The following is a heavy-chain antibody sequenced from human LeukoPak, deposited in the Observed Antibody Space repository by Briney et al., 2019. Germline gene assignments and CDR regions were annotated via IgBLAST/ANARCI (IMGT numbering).Heavy chain of an antibody. J-gene: IGHJ6*03. CDR3: ARDPYYYYYYMDV. CDR1: GFTFSNYA. V-gene: IGHV3-21*01. Sequence: GGSLRLSCAASGFTFSNYAVSWVRQAPGKGLEWVSSISSSSSYMYYADSVKGRFTISRDNAKNSLYLQMNSLRAEDTAVYYCARDPYYYYYYMDVWGKGTTVTVSS. CDR2: ISSSSSYM.